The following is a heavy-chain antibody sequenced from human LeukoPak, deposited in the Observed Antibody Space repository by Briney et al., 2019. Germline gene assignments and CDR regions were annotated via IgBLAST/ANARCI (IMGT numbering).Heavy chain of an antibody. CDR3: AKDSRESSGHFPYYYYYHYGLDV. J-gene: IGHJ6*02. V-gene: IGHV3-23*01. D-gene: IGHD3-22*01. CDR1: GFTFSSYV. CDR2: ISGGGDDT. Sequence: GRSLRLSCAASGFTFSSYVMNWVRQAPGKGLEWVPAISGGGDDTSYADSARGRFTVSRDNSKNTLYLQMNSLRAEDTAVYYCAKDSRESSGHFPYYYYYHYGLDVWGQGTTVTVSS.